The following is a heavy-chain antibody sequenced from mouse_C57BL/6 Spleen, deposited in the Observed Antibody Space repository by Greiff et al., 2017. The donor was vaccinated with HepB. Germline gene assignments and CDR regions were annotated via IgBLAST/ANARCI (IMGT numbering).Heavy chain of an antibody. CDR3: ASNYYGSSYEAY. CDR1: GYTFTSYW. D-gene: IGHD1-1*01. Sequence: QVHVKQPGAELVKPGASVKMSCKASGYTFTSYWITWVKQRPGQGLEWIGDIYPGSGSTNYNEKFKSKATLTVETSSSTAYMQLSSLTSEDSAVYYCASNYYGSSYEAYWGQGTLVTVSA. V-gene: IGHV1-55*01. CDR2: IYPGSGST. J-gene: IGHJ3*01.